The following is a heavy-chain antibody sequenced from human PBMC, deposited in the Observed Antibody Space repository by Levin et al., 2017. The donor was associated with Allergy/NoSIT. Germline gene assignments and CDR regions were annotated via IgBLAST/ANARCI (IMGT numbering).Heavy chain of an antibody. J-gene: IGHJ6*02. V-gene: IGHV3-30*04. CDR3: ARDRVVGATFPDYGMDV. D-gene: IGHD1-26*01. Sequence: GESLKISCAASGFTFSSYAMHWVRQAPGKGLEWVAVISYVGSNKYYADSVKGRFTISRDNSKNTLYLQMNSLRAEDTAVYYCARDRVVGATFPDYGMDVWGQGTTVTVSS. CDR2: ISYVGSNK. CDR1: GFTFSSYA.